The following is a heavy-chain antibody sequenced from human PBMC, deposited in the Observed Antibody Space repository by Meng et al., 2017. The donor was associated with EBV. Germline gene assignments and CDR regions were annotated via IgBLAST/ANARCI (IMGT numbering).Heavy chain of an antibody. CDR2: FLPRLGAP. CDR1: GCPFRYYA. J-gene: IGHJ4*02. CDR3: ASESGRGYTPDY. Sequence: QVQLVQSAAEVQQPGSSVKVSCKTSGCPFRYYALSCVRQAPGQGLEWLGGFLPRLGAPNYAQKFHGRVKITADESTSTHYMDLSSLRSEDTAIYYCASESGRGYTPDYWGQGTLVTVSS. V-gene: IGHV1-69*01. D-gene: IGHD3-10*01.